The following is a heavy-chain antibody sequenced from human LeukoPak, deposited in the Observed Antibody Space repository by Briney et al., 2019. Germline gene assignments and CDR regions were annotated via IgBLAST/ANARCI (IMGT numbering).Heavy chain of an antibody. J-gene: IGHJ6*02. D-gene: IGHD3-10*01. CDR3: ARDLLNYYGPGEAPTSYYGMDV. CDR1: GFTFSDYY. CDR2: ISSSGSTI. Sequence: PGGSLRLSCAASGFTFSDYYMSWIRQAPGKGLEWVSYISSSGSTIYYADSVKGRFTISRDNAKNSLYLQMNSLRAEDTAVYYCARDLLNYYGPGEAPTSYYGMDVWGQGTTVTVSS. V-gene: IGHV3-11*01.